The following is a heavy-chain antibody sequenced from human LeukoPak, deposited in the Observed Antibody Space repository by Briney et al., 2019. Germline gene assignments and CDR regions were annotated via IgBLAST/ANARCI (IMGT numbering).Heavy chain of an antibody. CDR1: EFTFSSYG. D-gene: IGHD3-10*01. V-gene: IGHV3-30*18. Sequence: GGSLRLSCAASEFTFSSYGMHWVRQAPGKGLEWVAVISYDGSNKYYADSVKGRFTISRDNSKNTLYLQMNSLRAEDTAVYYCAKELYHWGQGTLVTVSS. CDR3: AKELYH. J-gene: IGHJ5*02. CDR2: ISYDGSNK.